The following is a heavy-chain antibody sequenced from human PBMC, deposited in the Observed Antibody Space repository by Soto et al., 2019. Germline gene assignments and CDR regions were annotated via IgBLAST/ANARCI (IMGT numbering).Heavy chain of an antibody. D-gene: IGHD6-13*01. CDR2: IYYSGST. CDR1: GGSISSYY. J-gene: IGHJ4*02. CDR3: ARGLYSSKRYDY. V-gene: IGHV4-59*01. Sequence: SETLSLTCTVSGGSISSYYWSCIRQPPGKGLEWIGYIYYSGSTNYNPSLKSRVTISVDTSKNQFSLKLSSVTAADTAVYYCARGLYSSKRYDYWGQGTMVTVSS.